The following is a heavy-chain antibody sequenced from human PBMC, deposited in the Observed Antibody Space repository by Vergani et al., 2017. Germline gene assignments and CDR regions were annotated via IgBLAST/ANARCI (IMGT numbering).Heavy chain of an antibody. J-gene: IGHJ5*02. CDR1: GYTFTSYY. CDR2: INPSVGST. Sequence: QVQLVQSGAEVKKPGASVKVSCKPSGYTFTSYYMHWVRQAPGQGLEWMGIINPSVGSTTYEQKFQGRVTMTRDTSTSTVYMKLSSLRSEDTAVYCCARDSRYCRSTSCYVGGKWIDPWGQATLVTVSS. CDR3: ARDSRYCRSTSCYVGGKWIDP. V-gene: IGHV1-46*01. D-gene: IGHD2-2*01.